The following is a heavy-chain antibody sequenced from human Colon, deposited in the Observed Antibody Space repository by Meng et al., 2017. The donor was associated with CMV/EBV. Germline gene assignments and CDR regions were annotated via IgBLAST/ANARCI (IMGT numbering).Heavy chain of an antibody. CDR1: GGSISSSSHY. V-gene: IGHV4-39*07. J-gene: IGHJ5*02. CDR3: VREGGSGFLEWLSTFDA. D-gene: IGHD3-3*01. CDR2: IYYSGNT. Sequence: SETLSLTCTVSGGSISSSSHYWAWIRQPPGKGLEWIGSIYYSGNTFYNPSLGIRVTMSMDTSYNQFSLKVTSVTAADTAVYYCVREGGSGFLEWLSTFDAWGQGTLVTVSS.